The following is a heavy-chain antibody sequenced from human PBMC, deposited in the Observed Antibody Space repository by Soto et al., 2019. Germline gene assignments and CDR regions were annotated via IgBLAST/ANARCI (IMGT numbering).Heavy chain of an antibody. J-gene: IGHJ4*02. CDR2: ISSSSSYI. CDR3: ARDWVLYSGSYYEGLDY. Sequence: GGSLRLSCAASGFTFSSYSMNWVRQAPGKGLEWVSSISSSSSYIYYADSVKGRFTISRDNAKNSRYLQMNSLRAEDTAVYYCARDWVLYSGSYYEGLDYWGQGTLVTVSS. V-gene: IGHV3-21*01. D-gene: IGHD1-26*01. CDR1: GFTFSSYS.